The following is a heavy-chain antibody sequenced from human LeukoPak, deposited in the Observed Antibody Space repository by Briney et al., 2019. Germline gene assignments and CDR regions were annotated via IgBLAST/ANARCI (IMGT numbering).Heavy chain of an antibody. CDR3: AKDLRPAAAGVRPEYFQH. D-gene: IGHD6-13*01. CDR2: ISSSSSTI. V-gene: IGHV3-48*01. Sequence: QTGGSLRLSCAASGFTFSSYSMNWVRQAPGKGLEWVSYISSSSSTIYYAYSVKGRFTISRDNSKNTLYLQMNSLRAEDTAVYYCAKDLRPAAAGVRPEYFQHWGQGTLVTVSS. CDR1: GFTFSSYS. J-gene: IGHJ1*01.